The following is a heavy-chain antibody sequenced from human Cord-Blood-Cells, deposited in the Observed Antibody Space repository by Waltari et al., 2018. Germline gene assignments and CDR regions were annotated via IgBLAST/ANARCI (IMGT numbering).Heavy chain of an antibody. D-gene: IGHD3-10*01. CDR3: ARGLYYYGSGSYYNGAGAFDI. V-gene: IGHV4-59*01. CDR1: GGSISSYY. CDR2: SYYSGST. J-gene: IGHJ3*02. Sequence: QVQLQESGPGLVKPSETLSLTCTVSGGSISSYYWSWIRQPPGKGLEWIVYSYYSGSTNYNPSLKSRVTISVDTAKNQFALKLSSVTAADTAVYYCARGLYYYGSGSYYNGAGAFDIWGQGTMVTVSS.